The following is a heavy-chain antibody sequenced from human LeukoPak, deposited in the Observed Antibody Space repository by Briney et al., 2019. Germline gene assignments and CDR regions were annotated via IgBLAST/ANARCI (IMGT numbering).Heavy chain of an antibody. J-gene: IGHJ3*01. CDR1: GYSFSNYW. Sequence: PGESLKTSCEASGYSFSNYWIGWVRPMPGKGLEWLGIIYPSDSYTRYSPSFQGQVTISADKSINTAFLQWSSLKASDTAMYYCANHAYSVSTSAFDFWGQGTMVTVSS. CDR3: ANHAYSVSTSAFDF. D-gene: IGHD4-11*01. CDR2: IYPSDSYT. V-gene: IGHV5-51*01.